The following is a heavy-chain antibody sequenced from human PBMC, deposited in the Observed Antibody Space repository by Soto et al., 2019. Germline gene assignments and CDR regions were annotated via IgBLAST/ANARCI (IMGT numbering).Heavy chain of an antibody. CDR1: GFTFSSYW. CDR2: IKQDGSEK. CDR3: ARSSGYYQDAFDI. V-gene: IGHV3-7*03. J-gene: IGHJ3*02. Sequence: PGGSLRLSCAASGFTFSSYWMSWVRQAPGKGLEWVANIKQDGSEKYYVDSVKGRFTISRDNAKNSLYLQMNSLRAEDTAVYYCARSSGYYQDAFDIWGQGTMVTVSS. D-gene: IGHD3-22*01.